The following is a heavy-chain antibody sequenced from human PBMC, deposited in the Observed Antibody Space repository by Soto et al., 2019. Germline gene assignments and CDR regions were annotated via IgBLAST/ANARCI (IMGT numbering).Heavy chain of an antibody. V-gene: IGHV3-21*01. J-gene: IGHJ6*02. CDR1: GFTFSSYS. Sequence: GGSLRLYCAASGFTFSSYSMNWVRQAPGKGLEWVSSISSSSSYIYYADSVKGRFTISRDNAKNSLYLQMNSLRAEDTAVYYCARVDPGLGPYYDYGMDVWGQGTTVTVSS. CDR2: ISSSSSYI. CDR3: ARVDPGLGPYYDYGMDV. D-gene: IGHD6-19*01.